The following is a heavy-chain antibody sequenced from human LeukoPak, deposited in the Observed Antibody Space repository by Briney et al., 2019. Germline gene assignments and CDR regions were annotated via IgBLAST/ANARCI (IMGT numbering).Heavy chain of an antibody. V-gene: IGHV4-4*09. Sequence: SETLSLTCTVPGGSISSYYWSWIRQPPGKGLEWIGYISTSGSTNYNPSLKSRVTISVDTSKNQFSLKLSSVTVADTAVHYCARGGEPNAFDIWGQGTMVTVSS. J-gene: IGHJ3*02. CDR3: ARGGEPNAFDI. CDR1: GGSISSYY. CDR2: ISTSGST. D-gene: IGHD1-14*01.